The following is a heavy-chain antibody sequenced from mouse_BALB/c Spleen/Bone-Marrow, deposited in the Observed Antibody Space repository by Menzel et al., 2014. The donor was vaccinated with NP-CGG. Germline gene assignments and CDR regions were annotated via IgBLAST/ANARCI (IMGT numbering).Heavy chain of an antibody. V-gene: IGHV1-69*02. CDR1: GYTFTSYW. Sequence: QVQLQQSGAELVKPGASVKLSCKASGYTFTSYWMHWVKQRPGRGLEWIGEIDPSDSYTNYNQKFKGKATLTVDKSSSTAYMQLSSLTSEDSAVYYCARREYYGSSYPYFDYWGQGTTLTVSS. D-gene: IGHD1-1*01. J-gene: IGHJ2*01. CDR2: IDPSDSYT. CDR3: ARREYYGSSYPYFDY.